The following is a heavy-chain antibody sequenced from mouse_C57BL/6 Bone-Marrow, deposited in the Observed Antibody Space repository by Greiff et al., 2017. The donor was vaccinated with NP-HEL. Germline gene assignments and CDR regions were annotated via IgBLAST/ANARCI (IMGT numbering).Heavy chain of an antibody. CDR3: ARGGLRYGSTNFAY. V-gene: IGHV1-81*01. Sequence: VMLVESGAELARPGASVKLSCKASGYTFTSYGISWVKQRTGQGLEWIGEIYPRSGNTYYNEKFKGKATLTADKSSSTAYMELRSLTSEDSAVYFCARGGLRYGSTNFAYWGQGTTLTVSS. CDR1: GYTFTSYG. CDR2: IYPRSGNT. J-gene: IGHJ2*01. D-gene: IGHD1-1*01.